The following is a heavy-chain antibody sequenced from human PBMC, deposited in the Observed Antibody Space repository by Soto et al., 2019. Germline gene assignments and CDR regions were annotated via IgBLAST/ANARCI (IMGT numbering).Heavy chain of an antibody. D-gene: IGHD4-17*01. J-gene: IGHJ6*02. CDR2: ISSNGGRT. CDR1: GFTFSSYA. V-gene: IGHV3-64D*06. CDR3: VKYSGDYGWGYYYYGMDV. Sequence: GGSLRLSCSASGFTFSSYAMHWVRQAPGQGLEYVSAISSNGGRTYYADSVEGRFTISRDNSKNTLYLQMSSLRAEDTAVYYCVKYSGDYGWGYYYYGMDVWGQGTTVTVSS.